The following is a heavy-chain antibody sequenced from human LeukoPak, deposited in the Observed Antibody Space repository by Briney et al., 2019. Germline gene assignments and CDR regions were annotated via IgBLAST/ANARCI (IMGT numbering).Heavy chain of an antibody. V-gene: IGHV3-48*01. D-gene: IGHD3-3*01. CDR3: ARVEGVYDFWSGFFDY. Sequence: PGGSLRLSCEASGFIFSRDSMNWVRQAPGKGLEWISYISHDSGVRYYADSVRGRFTISRDNAKNSLHLQMHSLRAEDTAVYYCARVEGVYDFWSGFFDYWGQGTLVTVSS. J-gene: IGHJ4*02. CDR1: GFIFSRDS. CDR2: ISHDSGVR.